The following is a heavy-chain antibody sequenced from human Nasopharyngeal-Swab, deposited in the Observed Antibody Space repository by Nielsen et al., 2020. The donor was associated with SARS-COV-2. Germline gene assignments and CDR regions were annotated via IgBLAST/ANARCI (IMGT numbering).Heavy chain of an antibody. CDR3: ARDWILRGWSTYYYYGMDV. V-gene: IGHV4-31*02. D-gene: IGHD3-3*01. Sequence: WIRQPPGKGLEWIGYIYYSGSTYYNPSLKSRVTISVDTSKNQFSLQLSSVTAADTAVYYCARDWILRGWSTYYYYGMDVWGQGTTVTVSS. CDR2: IYYSGST. J-gene: IGHJ6*02.